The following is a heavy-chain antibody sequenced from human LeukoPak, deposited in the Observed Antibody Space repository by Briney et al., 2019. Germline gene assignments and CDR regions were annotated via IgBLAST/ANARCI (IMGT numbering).Heavy chain of an antibody. V-gene: IGHV4-61*09. CDR1: GDSISIGSYY. J-gene: IGHJ4*02. CDR2: MNTTGST. CDR3: ARDWDY. Sequence: PSETLSLTCTVSGDSISIGSYYWSWIRQPAGKGLEWIGHMNTTGSTKYNSSLKSRVTISVDRTNNQFSLKLSSVTAADTAVYYCARDWDYWGQGTLVAVSS.